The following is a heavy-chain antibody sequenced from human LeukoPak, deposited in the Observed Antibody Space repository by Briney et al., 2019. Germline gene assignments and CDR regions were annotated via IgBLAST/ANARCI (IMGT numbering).Heavy chain of an antibody. J-gene: IGHJ3*02. D-gene: IGHD3-22*01. CDR1: GFTFSSYA. V-gene: IGHV3-23*01. CDR2: TSGSGGRT. Sequence: GGSLRLSCAAPGFTFSSYAMSSVRQAPGKGLEWVSATSGSGGRTYYADSVKGRFTISRDNSKTTLYLQMNSLRAEDTAVYYCATDSRYDSSGYYRINDAFDIWGQGTMVTVSS. CDR3: ATDSRYDSSGYYRINDAFDI.